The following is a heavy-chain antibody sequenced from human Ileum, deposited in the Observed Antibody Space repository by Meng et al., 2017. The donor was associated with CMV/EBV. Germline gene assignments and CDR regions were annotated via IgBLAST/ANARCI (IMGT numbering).Heavy chain of an antibody. J-gene: IGHJ4*02. CDR3: ARAGHNYYDSSGYWDY. CDR1: GYTFTSYY. V-gene: IGHV1-46*01. CDR2: INPSGGST. D-gene: IGHD3-22*01. Sequence: ASVKVSCKASGYTFTSYYMHWVRQAPGQGLEWMGIINPSGGSTSYAQKFQGRVTMTRDTSTSTVYMELSSLRSEDTAVYYCARAGHNYYDSSGYWDYWGQGTLVTGSS.